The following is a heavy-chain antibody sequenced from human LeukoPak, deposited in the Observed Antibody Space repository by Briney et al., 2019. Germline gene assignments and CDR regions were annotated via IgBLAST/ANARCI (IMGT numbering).Heavy chain of an antibody. CDR2: INPNSGGT. D-gene: IGHD6-19*01. Sequence: ASVKVSCKASGYTFTGHYMHWVRQAPGQGLEWMGRINPNSGGTNYAQKFQGRVTMTRDTSISTAYMELSRLRSDGTAVYYCARIPPGIAVAGWDYWGQGTLVTVSS. V-gene: IGHV1-2*06. CDR3: ARIPPGIAVAGWDY. CDR1: GYTFTGHY. J-gene: IGHJ4*02.